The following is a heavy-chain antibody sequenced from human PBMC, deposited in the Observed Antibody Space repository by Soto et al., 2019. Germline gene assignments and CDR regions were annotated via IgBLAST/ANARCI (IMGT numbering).Heavy chain of an antibody. V-gene: IGHV1-2*02. Sequence: ASVKVSCKASGYTFTGYYIHWVRQAPGQGLEWMGWINTNSGGTNYAQKFQGRVTMTRDTSISTAYMELSRLTSDDTAVYYCARTQTNDYWGQGPLATVSS. J-gene: IGHJ4*02. CDR1: GYTFTGYY. CDR2: INTNSGGT. CDR3: ARTQTNDY.